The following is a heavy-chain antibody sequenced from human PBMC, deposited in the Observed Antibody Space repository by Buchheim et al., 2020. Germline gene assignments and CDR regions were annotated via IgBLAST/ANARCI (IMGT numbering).Heavy chain of an antibody. V-gene: IGHV3-74*03. J-gene: IGHJ4*01. CDR2: INENGDVT. D-gene: IGHD1-26*01. CDR1: GFSFSNYN. Sequence: EVQLVESGGGLVQPGGSLRLSCVASGFSFSNYNMHWIRQVPGKGLAWVSRINENGDVTTYADSVRGRFTIYRDNAKNTVHLQMNSLRAEDTAVYFCARDRSWVIYDYWGLGTL. CDR3: ARDRSWVIYDY.